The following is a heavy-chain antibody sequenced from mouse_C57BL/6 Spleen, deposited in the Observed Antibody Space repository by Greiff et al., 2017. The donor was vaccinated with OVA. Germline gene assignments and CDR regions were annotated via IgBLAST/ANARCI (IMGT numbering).Heavy chain of an antibody. Sequence: QVQLKESGAELVKPGASVKLSCKASGYTFTSYWMHWVKQRPGQGLEWIGMIHPNSGSTNYNEKFKSKATLTVDKSSSTAYMQLSSLTSEDSAVYYCARGGGLSAWFAYWGQGTLVTVSA. D-gene: IGHD2-4*01. J-gene: IGHJ3*01. CDR2: IHPNSGST. CDR3: ARGGGLSAWFAY. V-gene: IGHV1-64*01. CDR1: GYTFTSYW.